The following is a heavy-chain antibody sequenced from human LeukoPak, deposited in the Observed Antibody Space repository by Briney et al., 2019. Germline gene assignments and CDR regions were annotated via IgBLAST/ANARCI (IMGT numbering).Heavy chain of an antibody. D-gene: IGHD3-22*01. V-gene: IGHV3-30-3*01. J-gene: IGHJ3*02. CDR2: ISYDGSNK. CDR1: GFTFSSYA. Sequence: GGSLRLSCAASGFTFSSYAMHWVRQAPGKGLEWVAVISYDGSNKYYADSVKGRFTISRDNAKNSLYLQMNSLRAEDTAVYYCAREWAIGAFDIWGQGTMVTVSS. CDR3: AREWAIGAFDI.